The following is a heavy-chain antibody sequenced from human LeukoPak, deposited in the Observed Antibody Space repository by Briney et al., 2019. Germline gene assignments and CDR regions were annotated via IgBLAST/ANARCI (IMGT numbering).Heavy chain of an antibody. CDR1: GGSISSSSYY. V-gene: IGHV4-39*07. D-gene: IGHD1-7*01. Sequence: PSETLSLTCTVSGGSISSSSYYWGWIRRPPGKGLEWIGSIYYSGSTYYNPSLKSRVTISVDTSKNQFSLKLSSVTAADTAVYYCARGINNWNYGDYFDYWGQGTLVTVSS. J-gene: IGHJ4*02. CDR2: IYYSGST. CDR3: ARGINNWNYGDYFDY.